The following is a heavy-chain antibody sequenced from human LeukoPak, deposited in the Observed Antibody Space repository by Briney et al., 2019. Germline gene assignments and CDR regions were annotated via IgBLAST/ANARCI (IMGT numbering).Heavy chain of an antibody. CDR3: ARQGGYASPFDY. CDR1: GGSISSYY. J-gene: IGHJ4*02. CDR2: IYNSKIT. D-gene: IGHD5-12*01. Sequence: SETLSLTCTVSGGSISSYYWSWIRQPPGKGLEWIGNIYNSKITNYNPSLKSRVTISVDSSKKQFSLKLISVTAADTAVYYCARQGGYASPFDYWGQGTLVTVSS. V-gene: IGHV4-59*08.